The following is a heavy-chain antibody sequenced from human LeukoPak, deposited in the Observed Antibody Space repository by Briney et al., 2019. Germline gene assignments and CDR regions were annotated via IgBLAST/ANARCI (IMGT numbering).Heavy chain of an antibody. D-gene: IGHD3-3*01. V-gene: IGHV3-7*01. Sequence: GGSLRLSCAASGFTFNSYVMSWVRQAPGKGLEWVANIKQDGSERSYVDSVKGRFTISRDNAKNSLYLQMNSLRAEDTAVYYCARIPRPALRFVGMDVWGQGTTVTVSS. CDR3: ARIPRPALRFVGMDV. CDR1: GFTFNSYV. J-gene: IGHJ6*02. CDR2: IKQDGSER.